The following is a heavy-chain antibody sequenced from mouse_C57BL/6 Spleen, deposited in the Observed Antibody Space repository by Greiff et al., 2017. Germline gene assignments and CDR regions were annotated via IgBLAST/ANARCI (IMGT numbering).Heavy chain of an antibody. D-gene: IGHD1-1*01. V-gene: IGHV1-39*01. J-gene: IGHJ4*01. CDR3: ARSGYYYSSALDY. Sequence: EVQLVESGPGLVKPGASVKISCKASGYTFTDYNMYWVRQSHGKSLEWIGVINPNCGSTSYNQKFKGKVTLTRDQTSNTVYMQLNSLTSEDTAVXYCARSGYYYSSALDYWGQGTSLTVSS. CDR2: INPNCGST. CDR1: GYTFTDYN.